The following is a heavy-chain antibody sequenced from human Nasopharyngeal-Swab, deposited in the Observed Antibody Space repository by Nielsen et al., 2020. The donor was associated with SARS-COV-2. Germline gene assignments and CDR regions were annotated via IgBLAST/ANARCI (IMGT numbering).Heavy chain of an antibody. V-gene: IGHV3-53*04. D-gene: IGHD2-2*01. J-gene: IGHJ4*02. CDR3: ARLYRGYCSSTSCPVDY. CDR2: IYSGGST. Sequence: GGSLRLSCAASGFTVSSNYMSWVRQAPGKGLEWVSVIYSGGSTYYADSVKGRFTISRHDSKNTLYLQMNSLRAEDTAVYYCARLYRGYCSSTSCPVDYWGQGTLVTVSS. CDR1: GFTVSSNY.